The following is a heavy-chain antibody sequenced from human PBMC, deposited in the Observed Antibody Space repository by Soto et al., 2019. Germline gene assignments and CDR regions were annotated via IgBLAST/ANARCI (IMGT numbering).Heavy chain of an antibody. CDR3: AKDRGAYGDLNLFDP. Sequence: EVQLLESGGGLVQPGGSLRLSCAAPGFTFSSYAMSWVRQAPGKGLEWVSAISGSGGSTYYADSVKGRFTISRDNSKNTLYLQMNSLRAEDTAVYYCAKDRGAYGDLNLFDPWGQGTLVSVSS. CDR2: ISGSGGST. J-gene: IGHJ5*02. V-gene: IGHV3-23*01. D-gene: IGHD4-17*01. CDR1: GFTFSSYA.